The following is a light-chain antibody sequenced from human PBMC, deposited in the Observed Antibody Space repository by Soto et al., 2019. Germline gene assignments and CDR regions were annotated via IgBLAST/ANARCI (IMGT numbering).Light chain of an antibody. CDR3: QQYNSYHFT. CDR1: QSIISW. CDR2: MAS. V-gene: IGKV1-5*03. J-gene: IGKJ3*01. Sequence: DIQMTQSPSTLSASVGDRVTITCRASQSIISWLAWYQQKPGKAHKLLIYMASSLESGVPSRFSGSGSGTDFTLTIRSLHPDDCATYYCQQYNSYHFTCGPGPKVDIK.